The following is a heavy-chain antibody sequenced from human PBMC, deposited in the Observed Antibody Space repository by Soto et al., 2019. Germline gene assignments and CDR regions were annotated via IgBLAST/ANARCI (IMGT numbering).Heavy chain of an antibody. CDR3: VRDGTKTLRDWFDP. D-gene: IGHD1-1*01. Sequence: SETLSLTCTVSGASISGYYWSWIRKSAGKGLEWIGRIYATGTTDYNPSLKSRVMMSVDTSKRQFSLKLRSVTAADTAVYYCVRDGTKTLRDWFDPWGQGISVTVSS. J-gene: IGHJ5*02. CDR1: GASISGYY. V-gene: IGHV4-4*07. CDR2: IYATGTT.